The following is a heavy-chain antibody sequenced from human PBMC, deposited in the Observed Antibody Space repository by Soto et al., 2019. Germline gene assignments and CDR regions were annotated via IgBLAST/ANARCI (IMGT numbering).Heavy chain of an antibody. CDR1: GGSISSGDYY. D-gene: IGHD3-22*01. J-gene: IGHJ4*02. CDR3: ARENYSSGYYY. Sequence: TSETLSLTCTVSGGSISSGDYYWSWIRQPPGKGLEWIGYIYYSGSTYYNPSLKSRVTISVDTSKNQFSLKLSSVTAADTAVYYCARENYSSGYYYWGQGTLVTVSS. CDR2: IYYSGST. V-gene: IGHV4-30-4*01.